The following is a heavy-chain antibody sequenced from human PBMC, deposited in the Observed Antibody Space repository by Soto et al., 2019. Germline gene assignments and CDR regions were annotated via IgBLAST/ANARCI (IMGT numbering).Heavy chain of an antibody. J-gene: IGHJ3*02. CDR2: IWYDGSNK. V-gene: IGHV3-33*01. D-gene: IGHD6-6*01. Sequence: GGSLRLSCAASGFTFSSYGMHWVRQAPGKGLEWVAVIWYDGSNKYYADSVKGRFTISRDNSKNTLYLQMNSLRAEDTAVYYCAREEGSSSSRYSAFDIWGQGTMVTVSS. CDR1: GFTFSSYG. CDR3: AREEGSSSSRYSAFDI.